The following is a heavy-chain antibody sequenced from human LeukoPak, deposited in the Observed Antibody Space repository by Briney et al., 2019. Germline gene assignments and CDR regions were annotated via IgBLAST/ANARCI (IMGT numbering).Heavy chain of an antibody. V-gene: IGHV4-31*03. CDR2: IYYSGST. CDR3: ARGEYYYDSSGYWSWFGP. D-gene: IGHD3-22*01. Sequence: PSETLSLTCTVSGVSISSGGYYWSWIRQHPGKGLEWIGYIYYSGSTYYNPSLKSRVTISVDTSKNQFSLKLSSVTAADTAVYYCARGEYYYDSSGYWSWFGPWGQGTLVTVSS. J-gene: IGHJ5*02. CDR1: GVSISSGGYY.